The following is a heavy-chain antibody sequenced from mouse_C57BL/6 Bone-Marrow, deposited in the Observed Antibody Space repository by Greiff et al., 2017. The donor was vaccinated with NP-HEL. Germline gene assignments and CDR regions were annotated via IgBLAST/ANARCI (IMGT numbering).Heavy chain of an antibody. V-gene: IGHV1-81*01. CDR1: GYTFTSYG. J-gene: IGHJ4*01. CDR2: IYPRSGNT. CDR3: AREDYSNYDAMDY. Sequence: VQLQQSGAELARPGASVKLSCKASGYTFTSYGISWVKQRTGQGLEWIGEIYPRSGNTYYNEKFKGKATLTADKSSSTAYMELRSLTSEDSAVYFCAREDYSNYDAMDYWGQGTSVTVSS. D-gene: IGHD2-5*01.